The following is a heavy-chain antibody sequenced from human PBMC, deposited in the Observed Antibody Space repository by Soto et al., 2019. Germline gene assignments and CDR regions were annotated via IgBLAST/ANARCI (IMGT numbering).Heavy chain of an antibody. Sequence: GASVKVSCKASGYTFTSYGISWVRQAPGQGLEWMGWISAYNGNTNYAQKLQGRVTMTTDTSTSTAYMELRSLRSDDTAVYYCARDTGAVAGTGTYYYYGMDVWGQGTTVTVSS. CDR3: ARDTGAVAGTGTYYYYGMDV. V-gene: IGHV1-18*01. CDR1: GYTFTSYG. J-gene: IGHJ6*02. CDR2: ISAYNGNT. D-gene: IGHD6-19*01.